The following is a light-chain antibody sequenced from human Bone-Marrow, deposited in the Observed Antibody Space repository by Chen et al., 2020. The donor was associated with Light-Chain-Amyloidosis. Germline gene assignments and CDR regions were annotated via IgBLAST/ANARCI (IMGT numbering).Light chain of an antibody. CDR1: DLPTKY. V-gene: IGLV3-25*03. J-gene: IGLJ2*01. CDR2: RDT. CDR3: QSADSSGTYEVI. Sequence: SYELTQPPSVSVSPGQTASFTCYGDDLPTKYAYWYQQKPGQAPVLVIHRDTERPSGISERFSGSSSGTTATLTISGVQAEDEADYHCQSADSSGTYEVIFGGGTKLTVL.